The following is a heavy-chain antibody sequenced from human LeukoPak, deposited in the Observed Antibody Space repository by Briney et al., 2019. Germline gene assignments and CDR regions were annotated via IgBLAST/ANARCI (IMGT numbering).Heavy chain of an antibody. J-gene: IGHJ3*02. Sequence: SETLSLTCAVYGGSFSGYYWSWIRQPPGKGLEWLGEINHSGSTNYNPSLKSRVTISVDTSKNQFSLKLSSVTAADTAVCYCATMARGAFDSWGQGTMVTVSS. CDR3: ATMARGAFDS. V-gene: IGHV4-34*01. CDR1: GGSFSGYY. D-gene: IGHD3-10*01. CDR2: INHSGST.